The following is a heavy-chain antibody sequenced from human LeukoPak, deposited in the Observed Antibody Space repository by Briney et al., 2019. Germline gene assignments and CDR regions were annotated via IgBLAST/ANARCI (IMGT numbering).Heavy chain of an antibody. J-gene: IGHJ6*02. CDR1: GYTFTTYA. CDR3: ARAAVDGMDV. D-gene: IGHD4-23*01. CDR2: INADDGNT. V-gene: IGHV1-3*01. Sequence: ASVKVSCKTSGYTFTTYAIHWVRQAPGQRLEWMGLINADDGNTRYSQRFQGRVTITRDTSANTAYMELSSLRSEDTAVYYCARAAVDGMDVWGQGTTVTVSS.